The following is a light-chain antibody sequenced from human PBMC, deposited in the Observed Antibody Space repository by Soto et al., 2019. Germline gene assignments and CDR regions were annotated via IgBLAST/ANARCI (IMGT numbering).Light chain of an antibody. CDR2: AAS. V-gene: IGKV1-39*01. CDR3: QQCYSSPRT. J-gene: IGKJ1*01. CDR1: QRISTY. Sequence: DIQLTQSPSTLSAGVGDRVTITCRASQRISTYLNWYQQKPGTAPTLLIYAASSLQSGVPSRFSGGGSGTDFTLTINTLQPEDFATYFCQQCYSSPRTFGQGTKVEIK.